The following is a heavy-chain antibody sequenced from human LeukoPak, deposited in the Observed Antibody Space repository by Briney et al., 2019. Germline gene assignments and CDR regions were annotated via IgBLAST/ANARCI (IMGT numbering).Heavy chain of an antibody. V-gene: IGHV1-69*04. CDR1: GGTFSSYA. CDR3: VTAMVRGEYYYYGMDV. D-gene: IGHD5-18*01. Sequence: SVKVSCMASGGTFSSYAISWVQQAPGKGLEWMGRIIPIFGIANYAQKFQGRVTITADKSTSTAYMELSSLRSEDTAVYYCVTAMVRGEYYYYGMDVWGQGTTVTVSS. CDR2: IIPIFGIA. J-gene: IGHJ6*02.